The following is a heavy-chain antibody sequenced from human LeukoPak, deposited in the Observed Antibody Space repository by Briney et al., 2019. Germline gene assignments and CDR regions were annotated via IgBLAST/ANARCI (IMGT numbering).Heavy chain of an antibody. V-gene: IGHV4-38-2*02. J-gene: IGHJ4*02. CDR1: DYSISSGYY. CDR3: ARGGDEEEDWFDY. Sequence: SETLSLTCTVSDYSISSGYYWGWIRQPPGKGLEWIGSIYYSGSTYYNPSLKTRVTISKDTSKNQFSLKVSSVTAADTAVYYCARGGDEEEDWFDYWGQGTLVTVSS. CDR2: IYYSGST. D-gene: IGHD2-21*02.